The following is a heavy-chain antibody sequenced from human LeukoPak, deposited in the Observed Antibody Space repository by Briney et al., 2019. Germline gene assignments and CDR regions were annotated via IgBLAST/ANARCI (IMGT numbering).Heavy chain of an antibody. CDR2: IYYSGST. J-gene: IGHJ5*02. CDR3: VRAPVGSSWSNWFDP. V-gene: IGHV4-59*01. D-gene: IGHD6-13*01. CDR1: GGSISSYY. Sequence: SETLSLTCTVSGGSISSYYWSWIRQPPGKGLEWIGYIYYSGSTNYNPSLKSRVTISVDTSKNQFSLKLSSVTAADTAVYYCVRAPVGSSWSNWFDPWGQGTLVTVSS.